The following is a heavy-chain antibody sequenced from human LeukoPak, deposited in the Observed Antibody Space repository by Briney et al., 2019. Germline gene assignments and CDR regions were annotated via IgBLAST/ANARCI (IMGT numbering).Heavy chain of an antibody. J-gene: IGHJ4*02. CDR2: MNPNSGNT. CDR3: ARESCSGGSCYSDY. CDR1: GYTFTSYD. V-gene: IGHV1-8*01. D-gene: IGHD2-15*01. Sequence: GASVKVSCKASGYTFTSYDINWVRRATGQGLEWMGWMNPNSGNTGYAQKFQGRVTMTRNTSISTAYMELSSLRSEDTAVYYCARESCSGGSCYSDYWGQGTLVTVSS.